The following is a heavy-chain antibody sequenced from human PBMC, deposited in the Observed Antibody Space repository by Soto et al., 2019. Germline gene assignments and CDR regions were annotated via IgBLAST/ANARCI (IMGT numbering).Heavy chain of an antibody. Sequence: QVTLKESGPVLVKPTETLTLTCTVSGFSLSNARMGVSWIRQPPGKALEWLAHIFSNDEKSYSTSLKSRLIISKDTSKSQVVLTMTNMDPVDTATYYCARSYGDYVDYWGQGTLVTVSS. CDR2: IFSNDEK. CDR3: ARSYGDYVDY. V-gene: IGHV2-26*01. D-gene: IGHD4-17*01. J-gene: IGHJ4*02. CDR1: GFSLSNARMG.